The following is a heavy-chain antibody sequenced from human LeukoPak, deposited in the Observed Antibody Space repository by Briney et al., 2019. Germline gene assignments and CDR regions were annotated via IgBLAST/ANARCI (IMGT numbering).Heavy chain of an antibody. D-gene: IGHD1-14*01. J-gene: IGHJ4*02. CDR2: IGPTGSDR. CDR3: ATETNGRHYDY. Sequence: GSLRLSCTASGLTFSTSGFNWVRQAPGKGLEWVASIGPTGSDRYHADSIKGRFTISRDNANNFLYLQMNSLRAEDTAVYYCATETNGRHYDYWGQGTLLTVSS. CDR1: GLTFSTSG. V-gene: IGHV3-21*06.